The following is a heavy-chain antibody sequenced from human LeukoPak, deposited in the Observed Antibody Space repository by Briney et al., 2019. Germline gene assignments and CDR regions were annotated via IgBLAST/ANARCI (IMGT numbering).Heavy chain of an antibody. CDR2: IIPIFGTA. J-gene: IGHJ6*02. CDR3: ARSHCSSTSCWGDYYYYGMDV. Sequence: ASVKVSCKASGGTFSSYAISWARQAPGQGLEWMGGIIPIFGTANYAQKFQGRVTITADESTSTAYMELSSLRSEDTAVYYCARSHCSSTSCWGDYYYYGMDVWGQGTTVTVSS. V-gene: IGHV1-69*13. D-gene: IGHD2-2*01. CDR1: GGTFSSYA.